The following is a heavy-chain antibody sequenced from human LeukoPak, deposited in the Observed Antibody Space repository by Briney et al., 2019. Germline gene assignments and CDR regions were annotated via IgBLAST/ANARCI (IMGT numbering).Heavy chain of an antibody. Sequence: GGSLSFSCAASGFTFSSYAMSWFRQAQGRGREWSSAISGSGGSTYYADSVKGRFTISRDNSKNTLYLQMNSLRAEDTAVYYCTMGGQLLRFYYFDYWGQGTLVTVSS. CDR1: GFTFSSYA. CDR2: ISGSGGST. V-gene: IGHV3-23*01. CDR3: TMGGQLLRFYYFDY. D-gene: IGHD2-2*01. J-gene: IGHJ4*02.